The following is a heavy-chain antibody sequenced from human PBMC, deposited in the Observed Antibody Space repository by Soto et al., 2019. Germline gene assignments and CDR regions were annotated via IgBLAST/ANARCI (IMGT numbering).Heavy chain of an antibody. Sequence: SETLSLTCTVSGGSISSYYWSWIRQPPGKGLEWLGYMYYSGGTNYNPSVKSRITISADTSKNQFSLKLTSVTAADTAVYYCASGLSTGPGSGYSLYNWGPGTLVPVSS. CDR3: ASGLSTGPGSGYSLYN. D-gene: IGHD3-22*01. CDR2: MYYSGGT. CDR1: GGSISSYY. V-gene: IGHV4-59*12. J-gene: IGHJ4*02.